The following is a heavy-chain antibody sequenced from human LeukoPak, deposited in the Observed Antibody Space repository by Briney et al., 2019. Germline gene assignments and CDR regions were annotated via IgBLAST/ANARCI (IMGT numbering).Heavy chain of an antibody. CDR2: ISDSGGTT. Sequence: GGSLRLSCAASGFTFSSYAVSWVRQAPGKGLEWVSSISDSGGTTYYADSVKGRFTISRDNSKNTLYLQMNSLRAEDTAVYYCARIRVTYFDYWGQGTLVTVSS. J-gene: IGHJ4*02. CDR1: GFTFSSYA. CDR3: ARIRVTYFDY. D-gene: IGHD2-21*02. V-gene: IGHV3-23*01.